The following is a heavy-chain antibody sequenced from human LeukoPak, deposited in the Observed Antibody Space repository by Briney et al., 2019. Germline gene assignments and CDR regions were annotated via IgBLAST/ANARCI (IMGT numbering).Heavy chain of an antibody. V-gene: IGHV4-34*01. CDR1: GGSFSGYY. CDR2: INHSGST. J-gene: IGHJ6*03. Sequence: SETLSLTCAVYGGSFSGYYWSWIRPPPGKGLEWIGAINHSGSTNYNPSLKSRVTISVDTSKNQFSLKLSSVTAADTAVYYCARFRKTYYYYYYMDVWGKGTTVTVSS. CDR3: ARFRKTYYYYYYMDV.